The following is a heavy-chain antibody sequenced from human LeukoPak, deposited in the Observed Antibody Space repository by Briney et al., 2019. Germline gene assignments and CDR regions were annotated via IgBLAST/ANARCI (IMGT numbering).Heavy chain of an antibody. CDR3: AKDPQISRTYYRWAFDI. CDR2: ISYDGSNK. J-gene: IGHJ3*02. D-gene: IGHD1-14*01. V-gene: IGHV3-30*18. CDR1: GFTFSTYA. Sequence: PGGSLRLSCAASGFTFSTYAMHWVRQAPGKGLEWVAVISYDGSNKYYADSVKGRFTISRDNSKNTLYLQMNSLRAEDTAVYYCAKDPQISRTYYRWAFDIWGQGSMVTVSS.